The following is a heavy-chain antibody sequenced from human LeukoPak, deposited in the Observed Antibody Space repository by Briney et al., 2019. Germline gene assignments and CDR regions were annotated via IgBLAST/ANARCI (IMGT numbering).Heavy chain of an antibody. V-gene: IGHV3-48*03. CDR1: GFAFSNYE. Sequence: EGSLRLSCAASGFAFSNYEMNWVRQAPGKGLEWVSYISPSGGTITYADSVKGRFTISRDNAKNSLYLQMSSLGAEDTAVYYCVRVRYCSSTNCHGGWFDPWGQGTLVTVSS. J-gene: IGHJ5*02. CDR2: ISPSGGTI. D-gene: IGHD2-2*01. CDR3: VRVRYCSSTNCHGGWFDP.